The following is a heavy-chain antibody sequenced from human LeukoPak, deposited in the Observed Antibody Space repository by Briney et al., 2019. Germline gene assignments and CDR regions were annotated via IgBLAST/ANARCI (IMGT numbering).Heavy chain of an antibody. J-gene: IGHJ4*02. CDR3: ARDPRANRGVIGSFDY. Sequence: PGGSLRLSCAASGFTFSSYSMNWVRQAPGKGLEWVSAITGSGGSTFYADSVKGRFTISRDNSENTLYLQMNSLRAEDTALYYCARDPRANRGVIGSFDYWGQGTLVTVSS. D-gene: IGHD3-10*01. CDR1: GFTFSSYS. CDR2: ITGSGGST. V-gene: IGHV3-23*01.